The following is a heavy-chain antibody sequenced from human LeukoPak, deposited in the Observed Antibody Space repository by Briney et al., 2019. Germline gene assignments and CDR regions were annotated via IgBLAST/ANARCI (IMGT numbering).Heavy chain of an antibody. Sequence: PGGSLRLSCAASGFTFSSYWMSWVRQAPGKGLEWVANIKQDGSEKYYVDSVKGRFTISRDNAKNSLYLQMNSLRAEDTAVYYCAREEGSSWHPDAFDIWGQGTMVTVSS. CDR2: IKQDGSEK. V-gene: IGHV3-7*03. J-gene: IGHJ3*02. CDR3: AREEGSSWHPDAFDI. CDR1: GFTFSSYW. D-gene: IGHD6-13*01.